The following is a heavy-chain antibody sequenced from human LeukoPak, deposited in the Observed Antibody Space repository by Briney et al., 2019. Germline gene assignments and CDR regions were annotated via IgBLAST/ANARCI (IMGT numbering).Heavy chain of an antibody. CDR1: GFTFSSYW. CDR2: IKQDGSEK. Sequence: GGSLSLSCAASGFTFSSYWMSWVRQAPGKGLEWVANIKQDGSEKYYVDSVKGRFTISRDNAKNSLYLQMNSLRAEDTAVYYCARGRYYYGSWYMDVWGQGTTVTVSS. V-gene: IGHV3-7*03. D-gene: IGHD3-10*01. J-gene: IGHJ6*02. CDR3: ARGRYYYGSWYMDV.